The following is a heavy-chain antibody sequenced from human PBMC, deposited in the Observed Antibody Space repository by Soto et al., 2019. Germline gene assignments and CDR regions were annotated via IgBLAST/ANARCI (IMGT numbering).Heavy chain of an antibody. J-gene: IGHJ3*02. V-gene: IGHV1-24*01. CDR2: FDPEDGET. D-gene: IGHD2-2*01. Sequence: ASVKVSCKVSGYTLTELSMHWVRQAPGKGLEWMGGFDPEDGETIYAQKFQGRVTMTEDTSTDTAYMELSSLRSEDTAVYYCATSKGSLAPYCSSTSCPSAFDIWGQGTMVTVSS. CDR1: GYTLTELS. CDR3: ATSKGSLAPYCSSTSCPSAFDI.